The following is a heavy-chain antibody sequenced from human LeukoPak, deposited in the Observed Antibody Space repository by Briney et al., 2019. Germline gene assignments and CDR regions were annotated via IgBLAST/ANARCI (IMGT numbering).Heavy chain of an antibody. CDR1: GFSFSDHY. Sequence: GSLRLSCAASGFSFSDHYMDWVRLAPGKGLEWVGRIRNKANSYGTEYAASVKGRFTISRDDSKDSLYLQMNSLRSEDTALYYCTRVRLGASTRYFDYWGQGTLVTVSS. CDR2: IRNKANSYGT. CDR3: TRVRLGASTRYFDY. V-gene: IGHV3-72*01. J-gene: IGHJ4*02. D-gene: IGHD1-26*01.